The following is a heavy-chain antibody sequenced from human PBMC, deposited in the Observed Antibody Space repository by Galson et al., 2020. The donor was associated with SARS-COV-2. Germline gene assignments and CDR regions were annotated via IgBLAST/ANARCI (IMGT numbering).Heavy chain of an antibody. Sequence: SETLSLTCTVSGGSISSYYWSWIRQPPGKGLEWIGYIYYSGSTNYNPSLKSRVTISVDTSKNQFSLKLSSVTAADTAVYYCARIGYSYDQYYFDYWGQGTLVTVSS. J-gene: IGHJ4*02. CDR2: IYYSGST. CDR1: GGSISSYY. D-gene: IGHD5-18*01. CDR3: ARIGYSYDQYYFDY. V-gene: IGHV4-59*13.